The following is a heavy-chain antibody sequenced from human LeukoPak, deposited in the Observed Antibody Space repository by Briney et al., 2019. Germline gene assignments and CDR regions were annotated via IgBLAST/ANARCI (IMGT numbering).Heavy chain of an antibody. CDR2: INPSGGST. V-gene: IGHV1-46*01. D-gene: IGHD3-3*01. J-gene: IGHJ4*02. Sequence: ASVKVSCKASGYTFTSYYMHWVRQAPGQGLEWMGIINPSGGSTSYAQKFQGRVTMTRDTSISTAYMELSRLRSDDTAVYYCARDYDFWSGYPYFDYWGQGTLVTVSS. CDR3: ARDYDFWSGYPYFDY. CDR1: GYTFTSYY.